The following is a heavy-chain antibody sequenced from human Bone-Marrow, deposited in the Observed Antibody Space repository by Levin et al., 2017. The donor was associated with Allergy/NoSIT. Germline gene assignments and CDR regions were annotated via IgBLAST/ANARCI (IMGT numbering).Heavy chain of an antibody. CDR2: ISSSSSYI. V-gene: IGHV3-21*01. D-gene: IGHD3-10*01. CDR1: GFTFSSYS. J-gene: IGHJ4*02. Sequence: GGSLRLSCAASGFTFSSYSMNWVRQAPGKGLEWVSSISSSSSYIYYADSVKGRFTISRDNAKNSLYLQMNSLRAEDTAVYYCARGISVRPEASSLIWGSGTGPHDYWGQGTLVTVSS. CDR3: ARGISVRPEASSLIWGSGTGPHDY.